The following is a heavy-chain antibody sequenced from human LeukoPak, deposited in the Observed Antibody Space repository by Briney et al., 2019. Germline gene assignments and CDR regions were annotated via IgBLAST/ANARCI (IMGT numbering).Heavy chain of an antibody. J-gene: IGHJ3*02. D-gene: IGHD3-22*01. Sequence: GGSLRLSCAASGFTFSSYEMNWVRQAPGKGLEWIGRIRSKADGGATEYAAPMKGRFTISRDDSKNTVYLQMNSLKTEDIAMYYCTMPDYDGSVFAHGYDAFDIWGQGTMVTVSS. V-gene: IGHV3-15*01. CDR3: TMPDYDGSVFAHGYDAFDI. CDR2: IRSKADGGAT. CDR1: GFTFSSYE.